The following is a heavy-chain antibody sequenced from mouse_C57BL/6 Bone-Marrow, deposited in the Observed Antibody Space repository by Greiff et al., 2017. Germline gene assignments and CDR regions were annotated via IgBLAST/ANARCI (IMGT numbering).Heavy chain of an antibody. CDR3: ARLGYYGSSYGYFDV. D-gene: IGHD1-1*01. CDR1: GFTFSDYG. Sequence: EVKLVESGGGLVQPGGSLKLSCAASGFTFSDYGMAWVRQAPRKGPEWVAFISNLAYSIYYADTVTGRFTISRENAKNTLYLEMSSLRSEDTAMYYCARLGYYGSSYGYFDVWGTGTTVTVSS. CDR2: ISNLAYSI. J-gene: IGHJ1*03. V-gene: IGHV5-15*01.